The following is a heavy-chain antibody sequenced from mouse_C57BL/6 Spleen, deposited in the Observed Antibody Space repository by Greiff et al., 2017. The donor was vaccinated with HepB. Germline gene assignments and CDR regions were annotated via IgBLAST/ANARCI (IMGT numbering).Heavy chain of an antibody. CDR1: GYTFTDYN. CDR2: INPNNGGT. J-gene: IGHJ4*01. D-gene: IGHD2-3*01. CDR3: ARGDGYPPMDY. Sequence: DVKLQESGPELVKPGASVKMSCKASGYTFTDYNMHWVKQSHGKSLEWIGYINPNNGGTSYNQKFKGKATLTVNKSSSTAYMELRSLTSEDSAVYYCARGDGYPPMDYWGQGTSVTVSS. V-gene: IGHV1-22*01.